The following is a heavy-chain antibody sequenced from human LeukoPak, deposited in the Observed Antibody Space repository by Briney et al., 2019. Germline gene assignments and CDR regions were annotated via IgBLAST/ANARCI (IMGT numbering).Heavy chain of an antibody. CDR1: GYNFDRYG. J-gene: IGHJ4*02. CDR3: ARDLEHCRNIICSNSAY. D-gene: IGHD2-2*01. V-gene: IGHV1-18*04. CDR2: ISTYNGNT. Sequence: ASVKVSCKGSGYNFDRYGVNWVRQAPGQGLEWVGWISTYNGNTFYAQKFEGRVSMTTDTSTNTLYMDLRSLGSDDTAVYYCARDLEHCRNIICSNSAYWGQGTLVTVSS.